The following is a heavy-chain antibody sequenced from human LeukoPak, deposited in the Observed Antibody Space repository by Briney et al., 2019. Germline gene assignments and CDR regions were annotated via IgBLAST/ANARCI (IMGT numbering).Heavy chain of an antibody. V-gene: IGHV4-59*11. J-gene: IGHJ4*02. CDR1: GGSISSHY. CDR2: IYYSGST. D-gene: IGHD6-13*01. CDR3: ARQRSSSWSNFDY. Sequence: PSETLSLTCTVSGGSISSHYWSWIRQPPGKGLEWIGYIYYSGSTNYNPSLKSRVTISVDTSKNQFSLKLSSVTAADTAVYYCARQRSSSWSNFDYWGQGTLVTVSS.